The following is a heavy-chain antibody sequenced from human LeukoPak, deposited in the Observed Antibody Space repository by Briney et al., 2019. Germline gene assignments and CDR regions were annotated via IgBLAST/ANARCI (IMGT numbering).Heavy chain of an antibody. CDR1: GYTFTSYA. Sequence: ASVKVSCKASGYTFTSYAMHWVRQALGQRLEWMGWINAGNGNTKYSQKFQGRVTITRDTSASTAYMELSSLRSEDTAVYYCARVGDTAMVGFDYWGQGTLVTVSS. J-gene: IGHJ4*02. CDR3: ARVGDTAMVGFDY. CDR2: INAGNGNT. V-gene: IGHV1-3*01. D-gene: IGHD5-18*01.